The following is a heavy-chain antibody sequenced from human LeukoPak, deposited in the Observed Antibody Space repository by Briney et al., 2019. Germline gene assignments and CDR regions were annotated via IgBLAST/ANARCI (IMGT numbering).Heavy chain of an antibody. CDR2: IKEDGNED. CDR1: GFSFREHW. D-gene: IGHD5-12*01. Sequence: PGGSLRLSCTVSGFSFREHWMSWVRQAPGKGLEWVGNIKEDGNEDYYVDSVEGRFVIFRDNAKNSLYLQMHSLRAEDTAVYYCTRGDRGYAEFLYWGRGTLVTVSS. CDR3: TRGDRGYAEFLY. V-gene: IGHV3-7*02. J-gene: IGHJ4*02.